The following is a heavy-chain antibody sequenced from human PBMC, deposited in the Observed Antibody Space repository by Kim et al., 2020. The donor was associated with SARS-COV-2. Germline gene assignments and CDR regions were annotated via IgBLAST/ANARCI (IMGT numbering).Heavy chain of an antibody. CDR2: IWYDGSNK. CDR1: GFTFSSYG. J-gene: IGHJ1*01. CDR3: ARKYG. V-gene: IGHV3-33*01. D-gene: IGHD2-2*01. Sequence: GGSLRLSCAASGFTFSSYGMHWVRQAPGKGLEWVAAIWYDGSNKYYADSATVRVTISSDNSNNTRYLQLNSLRAEDTAGDYCARKYGCGQGTLVTVPS.